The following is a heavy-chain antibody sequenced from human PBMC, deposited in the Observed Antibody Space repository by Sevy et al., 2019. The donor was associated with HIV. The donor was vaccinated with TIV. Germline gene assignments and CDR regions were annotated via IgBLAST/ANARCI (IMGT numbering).Heavy chain of an antibody. D-gene: IGHD3-3*01. CDR1: GFRFSDYG. V-gene: IGHV3-30*02. Sequence: GGSLRLSCAASGFRFSDYGMHWVRQAPGKGLEWVSLIRFDGSMKYIADSVKGRFTISRDKVKDTLYLQMNSLRPEDTAVYYGAKDHYDYRTGYYGYYGMDVWGQGTTVTVSS. J-gene: IGHJ6*02. CDR3: AKDHYDYRTGYYGYYGMDV. CDR2: IRFDGSMK.